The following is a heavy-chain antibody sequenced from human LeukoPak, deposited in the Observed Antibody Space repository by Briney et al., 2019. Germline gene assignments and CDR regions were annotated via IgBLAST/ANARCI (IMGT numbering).Heavy chain of an antibody. V-gene: IGHV3-48*01. CDR1: GFTFSSYS. D-gene: IGHD2-2*01. CDR2: ISSSSSTI. Sequence: GGSLRLSCAASGFTFSSYSMNWVRQAPGKGLEWVSYISSSSSTIYYADSVKGRFTISRDNAKNSLYLQMNTLSAEDTAVYYCARGYCSSTSCSMTGTAPFDYWGQGTLVTVSS. J-gene: IGHJ4*02. CDR3: ARGYCSSTSCSMTGTAPFDY.